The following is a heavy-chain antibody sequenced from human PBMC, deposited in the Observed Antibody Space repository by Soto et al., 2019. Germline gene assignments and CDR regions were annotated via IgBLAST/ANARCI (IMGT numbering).Heavy chain of an antibody. V-gene: IGHV2-5*02. Sequence: QITLKESGPTLVKPTQPLTLTCTFSGFSLSTSGVGVGWIRQSPGKALEWLALIYWDDDKRYSPSLKSRLTITRDTSKNQVVLTMTNIDPVDTATYFCAHRRGVLFDYWGQGTLVTVSS. CDR1: GFSLSTSGVG. CDR2: IYWDDDK. D-gene: IGHD3-16*01. J-gene: IGHJ4*02. CDR3: AHRRGVLFDY.